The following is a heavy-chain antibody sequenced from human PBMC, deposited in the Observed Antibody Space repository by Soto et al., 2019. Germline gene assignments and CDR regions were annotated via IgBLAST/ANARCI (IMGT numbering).Heavy chain of an antibody. CDR1: GGSISSYY. J-gene: IGHJ4*02. CDR3: ARERIAAAGPFDY. D-gene: IGHD6-13*01. CDR2: IYYSGST. V-gene: IGHV4-30-4*01. Sequence: PSETLSLTCTVSGGSISSYYWSWIRQPPGKGLEWIGYIYYSGSTYYNPSLKSRVTISVDTSKNQFSLKLSSVTAADTAVYYCARERIAAAGPFDYWGQGTLVTVSS.